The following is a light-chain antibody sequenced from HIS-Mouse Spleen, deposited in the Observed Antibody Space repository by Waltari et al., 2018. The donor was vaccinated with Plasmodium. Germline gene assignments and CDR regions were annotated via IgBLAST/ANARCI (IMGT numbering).Light chain of an antibody. J-gene: IGLJ2*01. CDR2: QDR. V-gene: IGLV3-1*01. CDR1: KLGDKY. Sequence: SYELTQPPSVSVSPGQTASITCSGDKLGDKYACWYQQKPGQSPVLVIYQDRKQPSGIPELFSGSNSGNTATLTISGTQAMDEADYYCQAWDSSTVVFGGGTKLTVL. CDR3: QAWDSSTVV.